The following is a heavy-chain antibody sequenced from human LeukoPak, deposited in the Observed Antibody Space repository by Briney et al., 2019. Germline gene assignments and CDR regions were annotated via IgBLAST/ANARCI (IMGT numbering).Heavy chain of an antibody. CDR1: GFTFSSYW. CDR3: ARRASGYRQSYFDY. J-gene: IGHJ4*02. D-gene: IGHD3-22*01. CDR2: ISSNGGST. V-gene: IGHV3-64*01. Sequence: GGSLRLSCAASGFTFSSYWMSWVRQAPGKGLEYVSAISSNGGSTYYANSVKGRFTISRDNSKNTMYLQMGSVRAEDMAVYYCARRASGYRQSYFDYWGQGTLVTVSS.